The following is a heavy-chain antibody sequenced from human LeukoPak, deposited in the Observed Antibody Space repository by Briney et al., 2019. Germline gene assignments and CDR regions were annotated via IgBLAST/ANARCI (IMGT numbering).Heavy chain of an antibody. V-gene: IGHV4-31*03. CDR2: IYYSGST. Sequence: SQTLSLTCTVSGGSHSSGGYYWSWIRQHPGKGLEWIGYIYYSGSTYYNPSLKSRVTISVDTSKNQFSLKLSSVTAADTAVYYCSRKGDSSGWYYCDDWGQGTLVTVSS. CDR1: GGSHSSGGYY. J-gene: IGHJ4*02. CDR3: SRKGDSSGWYYCDD. D-gene: IGHD6-19*01.